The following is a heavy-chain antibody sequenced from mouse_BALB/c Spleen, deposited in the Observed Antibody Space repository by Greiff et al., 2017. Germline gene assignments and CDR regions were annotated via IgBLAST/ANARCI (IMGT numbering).Heavy chain of an antibody. J-gene: IGHJ2*01. Sequence: VMLVESGPELVKPGASVRISCKASGYTFTSYYIHWVKQRPGQGLEWIGWIYPGNVNTKYNEKFKGKATLTADKSSSTAYMQLSSLTSEDSAVYFCARSGAARASFDYWGQGTTLTVSS. CDR1: GYTFTSYY. V-gene: IGHV1S56*01. CDR2: IYPGNVNT. CDR3: ARSGAARASFDY. D-gene: IGHD3-1*01.